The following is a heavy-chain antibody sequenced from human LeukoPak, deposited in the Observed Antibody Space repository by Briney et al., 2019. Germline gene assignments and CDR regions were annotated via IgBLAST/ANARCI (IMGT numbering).Heavy chain of an antibody. J-gene: IGHJ4*02. CDR3: AKEDGSGSLFDY. CDR2: ISSSSSYI. D-gene: IGHD3-10*01. Sequence: GGSLRLSCAASGFTFSSYGMTWVRQAPGKGLEWVSYISSSSSYIYYADSVKGRFTISRDNAKNSLYLQMNSLRAEDTAVYYCAKEDGSGSLFDYWGQGTLVTVSS. V-gene: IGHV3-21*05. CDR1: GFTFSSYG.